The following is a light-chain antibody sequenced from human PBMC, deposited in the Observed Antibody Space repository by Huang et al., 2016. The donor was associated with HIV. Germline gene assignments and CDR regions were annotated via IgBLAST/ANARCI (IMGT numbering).Light chain of an antibody. V-gene: IGKV1-39*01. CDR1: QNINRY. J-gene: IGKJ2*01. CDR2: GAS. Sequence: DIQITQSPSALSAAVGDRVIITCQESQNINRYLNWYQQQPGKAPKLLISGASKLQSGVPSSFSGSGSGTHFTLAISSLSPEDSATYYCQQSAVTPRTFGQGTKLEI. CDR3: QQSAVTPRT.